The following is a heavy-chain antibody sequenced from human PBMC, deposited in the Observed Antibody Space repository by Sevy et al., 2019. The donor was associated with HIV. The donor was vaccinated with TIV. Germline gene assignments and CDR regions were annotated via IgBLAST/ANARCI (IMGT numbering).Heavy chain of an antibody. CDR3: ARVGASSSWDGGSYGMDV. CDR2: ISYDGSNK. J-gene: IGHJ6*02. D-gene: IGHD6-13*01. Sequence: GGSLRLSCAASGFTFSSYAMHWVRQAPGKGLEWVAVISYDGSNKYYADSVKGRFTISRDNSKNTLYLQMKSLRAEDTAVYYCARVGASSSWDGGSYGMDVWGQGTTVTVSS. V-gene: IGHV3-30-3*01. CDR1: GFTFSSYA.